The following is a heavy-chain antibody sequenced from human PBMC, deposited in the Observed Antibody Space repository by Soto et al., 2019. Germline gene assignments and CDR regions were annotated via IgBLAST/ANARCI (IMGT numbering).Heavy chain of an antibody. CDR3: AKDLKGAGHDY. CDR2: ISYDGSNK. V-gene: IGHV3-30*18. J-gene: IGHJ4*02. D-gene: IGHD6-19*01. Sequence: QVQLVESGGGVVQPGRSLRLSCAASGFTFSSYGMHWVRQAPGKGLEWVAVISYDGSNKYYADSVKGRFTISRDNSKNTLYLQMNSLRAEDTAVYYCAKDLKGAGHDYWGQGTLVTVSS. CDR1: GFTFSSYG.